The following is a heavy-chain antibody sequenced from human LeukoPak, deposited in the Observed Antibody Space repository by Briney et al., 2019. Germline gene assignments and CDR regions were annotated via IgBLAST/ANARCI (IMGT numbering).Heavy chain of an antibody. J-gene: IGHJ4*02. V-gene: IGHV3-23*01. Sequence: PGGSLRLSCAASGFTFSSYAMSWVRQAPGKGLEWVSAISGSGGSTYYADSVKGRFTISRDNSKNTLYLQMNSLRAEDTAVYYCAKGGNTKRGYSYGLFDYWGQGTLVTVSS. CDR3: AKGGNTKRGYSYGLFDY. CDR2: ISGSGGST. CDR1: GFTFSSYA. D-gene: IGHD5-18*01.